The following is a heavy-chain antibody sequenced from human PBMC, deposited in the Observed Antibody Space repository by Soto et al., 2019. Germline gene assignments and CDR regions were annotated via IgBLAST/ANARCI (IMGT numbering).Heavy chain of an antibody. CDR3: AILLRSTYGMDV. V-gene: IGHV4-4*02. CDR1: GGSIISSNW. J-gene: IGHJ6*02. D-gene: IGHD3-3*01. Sequence: SETLSLTCAVSGGSIISSNWWSWVRQPPGKGLEWIGEIYHSGSTNYNPSLKSRVTISVDKSKNQFSLKVTSVTAADTAVYYCAILLRSTYGMDVWGQGTTVTVSS. CDR2: IYHSGST.